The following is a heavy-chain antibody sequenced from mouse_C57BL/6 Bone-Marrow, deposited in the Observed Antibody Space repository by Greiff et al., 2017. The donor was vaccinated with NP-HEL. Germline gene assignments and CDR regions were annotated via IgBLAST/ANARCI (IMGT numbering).Heavy chain of an antibody. CDR2: ISSGGSYT. Sequence: DVHLVESGGDLVKPGGSLKLSCAASGFTFSSYGMSWVRQTPDKRLEWVATISSGGSYTYYPDSVKGRFTISRDNAKNTLYLQMGSLKSEDTAMYYCARPGLYWYFDVWGTGTTVTVSS. D-gene: IGHD2-4*01. V-gene: IGHV5-6*01. J-gene: IGHJ1*03. CDR1: GFTFSSYG. CDR3: ARPGLYWYFDV.